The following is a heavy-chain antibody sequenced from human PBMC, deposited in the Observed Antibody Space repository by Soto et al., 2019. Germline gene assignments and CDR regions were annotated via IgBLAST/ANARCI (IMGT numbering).Heavy chain of an antibody. CDR2: IWYDGSKK. CDR3: ARDSSGVTTYFDS. Sequence: PGGSLRLSCAASGLSFRSHGMHWVRQAPGKGLEWVAVIWYDGSKKYYADSVKGRFTISRDNSKNTLYLEMNSLRAEDTAVYYCARDSSGVTTYFDSWGQGSLVTVSS. CDR1: GLSFRSHG. J-gene: IGHJ4*02. V-gene: IGHV3-33*01. D-gene: IGHD4-17*01.